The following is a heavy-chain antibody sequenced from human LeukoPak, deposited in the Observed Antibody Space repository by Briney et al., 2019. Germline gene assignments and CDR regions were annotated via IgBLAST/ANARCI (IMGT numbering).Heavy chain of an antibody. CDR1: GFTFSNYW. D-gene: IGHD4-23*01. V-gene: IGHV3-74*01. CDR3: ARARYGGNWGELAY. J-gene: IGHJ4*02. CDR2: IYTDGSTT. Sequence: GGSLRLSCAASGFTFSNYWMHWVRQAPGKGLVWVSRIYTDGSTTTYADSVKGRFTISRDNSKNTLYLQMNSLRTEDTAVYYCARARYGGNWGELAYWGQGTLVTVSS.